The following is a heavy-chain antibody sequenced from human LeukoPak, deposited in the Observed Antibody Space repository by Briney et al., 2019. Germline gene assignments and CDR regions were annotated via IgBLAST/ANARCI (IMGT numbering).Heavy chain of an antibody. D-gene: IGHD2-2*01. J-gene: IGHJ4*02. CDR2: SDPNSGDS. V-gene: IGHV1-2*02. CDR1: GYTFTGYY. CDR3: ARGGRNIVVVPAAMPFRY. Sequence: GASVKVSCKASGYTFTGYYMHWVRQAPGQGLEWMGWSDPNSGDSNYAQKFQGRVTMTRDTSISTAYMELSRLRSDDTAVYFCARGGRNIVVVPAAMPFRYWGQGTLVTVSS.